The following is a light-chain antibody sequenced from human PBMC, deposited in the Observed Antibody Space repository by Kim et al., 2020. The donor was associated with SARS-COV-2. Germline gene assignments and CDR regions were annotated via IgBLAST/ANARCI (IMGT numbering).Light chain of an antibody. J-gene: IGKJ2*02. Sequence: SASIGDRVSITCRASQDIGEYLAWFQQKPGEAPRRLIYAASNLQSGVPSRFSGRGSGTEFTLTISSLQPEDFATYYCLQHVSYPRTFGQGTKLEIK. CDR3: LQHVSYPRT. CDR1: QDIGEY. V-gene: IGKV1-17*03. CDR2: AAS.